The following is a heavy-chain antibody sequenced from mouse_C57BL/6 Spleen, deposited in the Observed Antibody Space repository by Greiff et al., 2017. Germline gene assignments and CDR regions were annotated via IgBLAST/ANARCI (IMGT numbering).Heavy chain of an antibody. Sequence: VKLMESGPGLVAPSQSLSITCTVSGFSLTSYAISWVRPPPGKGLEWLGVIWTGGGTNYNSALKSRLSISKDNSKSQVFLKMNSLQTDDTARYYCARNSVDYYGSSYVWFAYWGQGTLVTVSA. CDR3: ARNSVDYYGSSYVWFAY. CDR2: IWTGGGT. CDR1: GFSLTSYA. J-gene: IGHJ3*01. V-gene: IGHV2-9-1*01. D-gene: IGHD1-1*01.